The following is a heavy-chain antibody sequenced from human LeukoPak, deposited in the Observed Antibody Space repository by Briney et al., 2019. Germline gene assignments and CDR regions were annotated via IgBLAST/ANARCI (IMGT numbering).Heavy chain of an antibody. CDR3: ARPMVRGVIVPFDI. J-gene: IGHJ3*02. CDR2: IYYSGST. CDR1: GGSISSYY. Sequence: PSETLSLTCTVSGGSISSYYWSWIRQPPGKGLEWIGYIYYSGSTNYNPSLKSRVTISVDTSKNQFSLKLSSVTAADTAVYYCARPMVRGVIVPFDIWGQGTMVTVSS. V-gene: IGHV4-59*08. D-gene: IGHD3-10*01.